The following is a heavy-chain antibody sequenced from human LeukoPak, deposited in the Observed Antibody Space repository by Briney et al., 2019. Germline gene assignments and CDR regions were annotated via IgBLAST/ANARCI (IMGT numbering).Heavy chain of an antibody. Sequence: SETLSLTCTVSGGSISSGSYYWSWIRQPAGKGLEWIGRIYTSGSTNYNPSLKSRVTISVDTSKNQFSLKLSSVTAADTAVYYCARDQQWLSSGNYYYYYMDVWGKGTTVTISS. CDR2: IYTSGST. V-gene: IGHV4-61*02. D-gene: IGHD6-19*01. CDR1: GGSISSGSYY. J-gene: IGHJ6*03. CDR3: ARDQQWLSSGNYYYYYMDV.